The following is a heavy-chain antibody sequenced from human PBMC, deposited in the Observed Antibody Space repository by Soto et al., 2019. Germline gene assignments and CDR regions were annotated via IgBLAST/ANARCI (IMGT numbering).Heavy chain of an antibody. V-gene: IGHV4-59*01. Sequence: SETLSLTCTVSGGSISSYYWSWIRQPPGKGLEWIGYIYYSGSTNYNPSLKSRVTISVDTSKDQFSLKLSSVTAADTAVYYCARVSVGGDFDYWGQGTLVTVSS. J-gene: IGHJ4*02. CDR2: IYYSGST. CDR3: ARVSVGGDFDY. D-gene: IGHD3-10*01. CDR1: GGSISSYY.